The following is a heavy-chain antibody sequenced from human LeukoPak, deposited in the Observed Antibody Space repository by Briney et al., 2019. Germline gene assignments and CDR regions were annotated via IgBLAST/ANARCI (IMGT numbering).Heavy chain of an antibody. CDR3: ARGRSGYHFDY. J-gene: IGHJ4*02. D-gene: IGHD3-16*02. V-gene: IGHV3-7*01. CDR1: GFTFSSYW. Sequence: GGSLRLSCAASGFTFSSYWMTWVRQAPGKGLEWVANIKQDGSAKYYVDSLRGRFSISRDNAKNSLYLQMNSLRAEDTAVYYCARGRSGYHFDYWGQGTLVTVSS. CDR2: IKQDGSAK.